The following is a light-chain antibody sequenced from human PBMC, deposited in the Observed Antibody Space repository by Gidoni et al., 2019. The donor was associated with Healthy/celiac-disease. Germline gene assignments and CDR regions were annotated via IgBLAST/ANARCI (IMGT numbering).Light chain of an antibody. CDR3: QQYGSSRT. CDR1: QSVSSSY. V-gene: IGKV3-20*01. CDR2: GES. Sequence: ELALTQSPGTLSLSPGERATLSCRASQSVSSSYLAWYQQKPGQAPRLLIYGESSRATGIPDRFSGSGSGTDFTLTISRLEPEDFAVYYCQQYGSSRTFGQGTKVEIK. J-gene: IGKJ1*01.